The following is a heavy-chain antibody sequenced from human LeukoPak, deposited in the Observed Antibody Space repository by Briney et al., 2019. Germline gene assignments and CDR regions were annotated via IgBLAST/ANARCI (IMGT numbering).Heavy chain of an antibody. V-gene: IGHV3-21*01. Sequence: GGSLRLSCAASGFTFSSYSMDWVRQAPGKGLEWVSSISSSSSYIYYADSEKGRFTIARDNAKNSLYLQMNSLRAEDTVVYYCARMGIAAHSHLFDYWGQGTLVTVSS. CDR3: ARMGIAAHSHLFDY. D-gene: IGHD6-13*01. CDR2: ISSSSSYI. CDR1: GFTFSSYS. J-gene: IGHJ4*02.